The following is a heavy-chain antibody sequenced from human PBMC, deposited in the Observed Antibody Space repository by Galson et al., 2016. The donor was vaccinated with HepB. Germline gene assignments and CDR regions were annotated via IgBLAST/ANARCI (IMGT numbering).Heavy chain of an antibody. CDR1: GFTFSDHY. Sequence: SLRLSCAASGFTFSDHYMSWLRQAPGKGLEWISSISSGGRTIYHADSVKGRFTISRDDDKKSLYLQLNSLRAEDTALYYCARSMDCSGGSCYTNYYYALDVWGQGTTVTVSS. J-gene: IGHJ6*02. CDR3: ARSMDCSGGSCYTNYYYALDV. D-gene: IGHD2-15*01. V-gene: IGHV3-11*01. CDR2: ISSGGRTI.